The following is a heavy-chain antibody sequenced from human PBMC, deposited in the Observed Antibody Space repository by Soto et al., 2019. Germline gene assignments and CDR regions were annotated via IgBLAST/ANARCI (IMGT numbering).Heavy chain of an antibody. CDR2: ISAYNGNT. CDR1: GYTFTSYG. Sequence: QVQLVQSGAEVKKPGASVKVSCKASGYTFTSYGISWVRQAPGQGLEWMGWISAYNGNTNYAQKLQGRVTMTTDTATSTAYMELRRLRSDDTAVYYCAVTVTTFSYCCYYMDVWGKGTTVTVSS. V-gene: IGHV1-18*01. D-gene: IGHD4-17*01. J-gene: IGHJ6*03. CDR3: AVTVTTFSYCCYYMDV.